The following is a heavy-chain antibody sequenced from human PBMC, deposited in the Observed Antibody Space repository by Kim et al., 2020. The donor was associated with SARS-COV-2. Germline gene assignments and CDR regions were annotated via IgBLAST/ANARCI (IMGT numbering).Heavy chain of an antibody. CDR3: ARDRGYGSGSSWYFDL. J-gene: IGHJ2*01. V-gene: IGHV3-13*01. Sequence: SGNGRITITRENAMNSLYLQMNSLRAGDTAVYYCARDRGYGSGSSWYFDLWGRGTLVTVSS. D-gene: IGHD3-10*01.